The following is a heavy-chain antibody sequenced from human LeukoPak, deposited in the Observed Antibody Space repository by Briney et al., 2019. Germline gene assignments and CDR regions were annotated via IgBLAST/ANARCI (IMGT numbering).Heavy chain of an antibody. V-gene: IGHV3-30*02. J-gene: IGHJ4*02. Sequence: GGSLRLSCAASGFTFSSYGMHWVRQAPGKGLEWVAFIRYDGSNKYYADSVKGRFTISRDNAKNSLYLQMNSLRAEDTAVYYCAKVSMVRGYYFDYWGQGTLVTVSS. CDR2: IRYDGSNK. CDR3: AKVSMVRGYYFDY. CDR1: GFTFSSYG. D-gene: IGHD3-10*01.